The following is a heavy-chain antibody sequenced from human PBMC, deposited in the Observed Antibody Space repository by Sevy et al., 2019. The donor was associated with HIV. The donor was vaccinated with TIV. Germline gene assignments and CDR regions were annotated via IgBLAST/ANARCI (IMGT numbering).Heavy chain of an antibody. D-gene: IGHD3-3*01. CDR3: AKERLRFLEWLGYMDV. CDR2: ISGSGGST. V-gene: IGHV3-23*01. Sequence: GGSLRLSCAASGFTFSSYAMSWVRQAPGKGLEWVSAISGSGGSTYYADSVKGRFTISRDNSKNRLYLQMNSLRAEDTAVYYCAKERLRFLEWLGYMDVWGKGTTVTVSS. J-gene: IGHJ6*03. CDR1: GFTFSSYA.